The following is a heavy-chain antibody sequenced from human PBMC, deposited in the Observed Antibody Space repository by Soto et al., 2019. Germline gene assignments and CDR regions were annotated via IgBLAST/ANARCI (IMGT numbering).Heavy chain of an antibody. CDR1: GFGFGGKT. CDR2: ISSSSSTI. J-gene: IGHJ4*02. D-gene: IGHD3-22*01. CDR3: ARDWGYDSSGYPWFDY. V-gene: IGHV3-48*02. Sequence: GGSLRLSCAASGFGFGGKTMYWVSQAPGRGLEWVSYISSSSSTIYYADSVKGRFTISRDNAKNSLYLQMNSLRDEDTAVYYCARDWGYDSSGYPWFDYWGQGTLVTVSS.